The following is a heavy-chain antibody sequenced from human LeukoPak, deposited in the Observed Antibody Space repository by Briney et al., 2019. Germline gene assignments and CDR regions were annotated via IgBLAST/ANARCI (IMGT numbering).Heavy chain of an antibody. Sequence: PGGSLRLSCAASGFTFSSYEMNWVRQAPGKGLEWVPYISSSGSTIYYADSVKGRFTISRDNAKNSLYLQMNSLRAEDTAVYYCARVSGGATKRGKDFDYWGQGTLVTVSS. J-gene: IGHJ4*02. CDR1: GFTFSSYE. V-gene: IGHV3-48*03. CDR3: ARVSGGATKRGKDFDY. D-gene: IGHD1-26*01. CDR2: ISSSGSTI.